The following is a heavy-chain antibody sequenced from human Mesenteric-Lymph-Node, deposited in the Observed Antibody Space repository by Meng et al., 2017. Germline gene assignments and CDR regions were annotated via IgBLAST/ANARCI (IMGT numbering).Heavy chain of an antibody. Sequence: QPVGAWGGWGRPGRPTGRSCAASGFTLRIYGLNWVLEAPGKGLEWVSSISGSADATYYADSVKGRFTISRDNSKNTLSLQMNSLRAEDTAVYYCSKLGPYYFDYWGQGTLVTVSS. CDR2: ISGSADAT. V-gene: IGHV3-23*04. CDR1: GFTLRIYG. CDR3: SKLGPYYFDY. D-gene: IGHD3-16*01. J-gene: IGHJ4*02.